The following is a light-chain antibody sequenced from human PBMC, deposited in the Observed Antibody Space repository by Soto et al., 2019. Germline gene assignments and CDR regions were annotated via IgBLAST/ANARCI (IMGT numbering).Light chain of an antibody. V-gene: IGKV3-15*01. CDR3: QQYNNWPIT. Sequence: EVVMTHSPATLSVSPGEIATLSCRAAQSIRSLLAWYQHKPGQAPRLLIYGASTRATAIPARFTGSGSGTEFTLTISSLQSEDFAVYYCQQYNNWPITFGPGTRMEIK. CDR1: QSIRSL. CDR2: GAS. J-gene: IGKJ5*01.